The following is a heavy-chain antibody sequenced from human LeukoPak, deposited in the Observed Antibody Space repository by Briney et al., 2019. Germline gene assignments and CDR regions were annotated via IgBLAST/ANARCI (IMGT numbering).Heavy chain of an antibody. CDR3: ARDARYCSSTSRYPPYYYYGMDV. D-gene: IGHD2-2*01. CDR1: GYTFTSYD. CDR2: MNPNSGNT. J-gene: IGHJ6*02. Sequence: EASVKVSCKASGYTFTSYDINWVRQATGQGLEWMGWMNPNSGNTGYAQKFQGRVTMTRNTSISTAYMELSSLRSEDTAVYYCARDARYCSSTSRYPPYYYYGMDVWGQGTTVTVSS. V-gene: IGHV1-8*01.